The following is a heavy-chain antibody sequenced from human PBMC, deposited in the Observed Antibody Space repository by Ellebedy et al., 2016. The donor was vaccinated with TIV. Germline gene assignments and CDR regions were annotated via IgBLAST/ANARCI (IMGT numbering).Heavy chain of an antibody. D-gene: IGHD1/OR15-1a*01. V-gene: IGHV4-39*01. CDR1: GGSISSDSYY. CDR3: ARHAGTVPPYFDP. J-gene: IGHJ5*02. Sequence: GSLRLSCIVSGGSISSDSYYWGWIRQPPGKGLEWIGSFFYSVSAYSGSTYHNPSPRGRVTVSVDTSKNQFSLNLSSVTAADTAVYYCARHAGTVPPYFDPWGRGTLVIVSS. CDR2: FFYSVSAYSGST.